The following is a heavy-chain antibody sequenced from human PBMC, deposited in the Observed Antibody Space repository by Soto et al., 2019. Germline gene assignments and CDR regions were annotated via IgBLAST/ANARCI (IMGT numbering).Heavy chain of an antibody. D-gene: IGHD5-12*01. V-gene: IGHV4-39*01. CDR3: ARLQRDGYNYY. CDR2: ISYSGNT. CDR1: GDSISGSGYS. J-gene: IGHJ4*02. Sequence: PSETLSLTCTVSGDSISGSGYSWGWIRQPPGKGLEWIGSISYSGNTFYNPSLKSRVTISIDTSRTRFSLKLNSVTAADTAVYYCARLQRDGYNYYWGQGTLVTVSS.